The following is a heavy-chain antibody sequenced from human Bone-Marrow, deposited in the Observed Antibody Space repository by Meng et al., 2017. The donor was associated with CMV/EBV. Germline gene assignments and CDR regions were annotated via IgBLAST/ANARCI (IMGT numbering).Heavy chain of an antibody. V-gene: IGHV1-8*01. CDR1: GYTFTSYA. CDR2: MNPNSGNT. J-gene: IGHJ6*02. D-gene: IGHD6-13*01. CDR3: AREGSGSSSWYHLYYYDGMDV. Sequence: ASVKVSCKASGYTFTSYAINWVRQATGQGLEWMGWMNPNSGNTSYAQKFQGRVTMTRNTSISTAYMELSSLRSEDTAVYYCAREGSGSSSWYHLYYYDGMDVWAQGTTVTVSS.